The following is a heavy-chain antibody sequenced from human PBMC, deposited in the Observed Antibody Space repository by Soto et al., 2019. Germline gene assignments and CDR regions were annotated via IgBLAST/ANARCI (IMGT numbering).Heavy chain of an antibody. Sequence: SETLSLTCTVSGGSISSGGYYWSWIRQQPGKGLEWIGYIYYSGSTYYNPSLKSRVTISVDTSKNQFSLKLSSVTAADTAVYYCARVFSDSSSFFDPWGQGTLVTVSS. CDR1: GGSISSGGYY. J-gene: IGHJ5*02. CDR3: ARVFSDSSSFFDP. D-gene: IGHD6-13*01. CDR2: IYYSGST. V-gene: IGHV4-31*03.